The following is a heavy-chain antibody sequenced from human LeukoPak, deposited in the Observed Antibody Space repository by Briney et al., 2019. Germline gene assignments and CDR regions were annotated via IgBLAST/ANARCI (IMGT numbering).Heavy chain of an antibody. CDR2: INPNSGGT. Sequence: SVKVSCKASGYTFTGYYMHWVRQAPGQGLEWMGRINPNSGGTNYAQKFQGRVTMTRDTSISTAYMELSRLRSDDTAVYYCATSYYDYVWGSYRAPFDYWGQGTLVTVSS. V-gene: IGHV1-2*06. CDR3: ATSYYDYVWGSYRAPFDY. J-gene: IGHJ4*02. D-gene: IGHD3-16*02. CDR1: GYTFTGYY.